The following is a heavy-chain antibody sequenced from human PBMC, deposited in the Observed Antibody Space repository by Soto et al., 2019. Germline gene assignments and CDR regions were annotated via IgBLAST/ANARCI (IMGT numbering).Heavy chain of an antibody. V-gene: IGHV3-23*01. CDR1: GFTFSSYA. D-gene: IGHD6-19*01. J-gene: IGHJ6*02. CDR3: AGEVGAGIYYYYGMDV. Sequence: EVQLSESGGGLVQPGGSLRLSCAASGFTFSSYAMSWVRQAPGKGLEWVSAISGSGGSTYYADSVKGRFTISRDNSKNTLYLQMNSLRAEDTAVYYCAGEVGAGIYYYYGMDVWGQGTTVTVSS. CDR2: ISGSGGST.